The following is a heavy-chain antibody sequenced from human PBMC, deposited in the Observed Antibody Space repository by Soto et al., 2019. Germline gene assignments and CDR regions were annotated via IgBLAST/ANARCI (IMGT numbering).Heavy chain of an antibody. CDR1: GGSISSSNW. D-gene: IGHD3-16*01. CDR3: ARGQRWGRAPKYYFDY. V-gene: IGHV4-4*01. Sequence: SETLSPTCALSGGSISSSNWWSCVRQPRGNGLEWIGEIYHSGSTNNTPSLKSRVNLSVDKSKNQFSLKLSSVTAADTAVYCCARGQRWGRAPKYYFDYWGQGTLVTVSS. J-gene: IGHJ4*02. CDR2: IYHSGST.